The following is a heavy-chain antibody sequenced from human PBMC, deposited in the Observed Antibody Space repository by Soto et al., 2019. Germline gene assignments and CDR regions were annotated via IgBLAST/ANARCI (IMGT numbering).Heavy chain of an antibody. CDR1: GGTFSSYS. V-gene: IGHV1-69*13. Sequence: SVKVSCKASGGTFSSYSINWVRQAPGQGLEWMGGIIPIFGTANNAQKFQGRVTITADESATTVYMELSSLRSEDTAVYYCAKPPNLLTVKYYFNYCDQRTLIILSS. CDR3: AKPPNLLTVKYYFNY. CDR2: IIPIFGTA. D-gene: IGHD3-9*01. J-gene: IGHJ4*02.